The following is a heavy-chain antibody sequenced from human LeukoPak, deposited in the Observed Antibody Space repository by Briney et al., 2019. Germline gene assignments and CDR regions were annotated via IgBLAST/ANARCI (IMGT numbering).Heavy chain of an antibody. D-gene: IGHD3-22*01. CDR3: ARNAGTYYYDSSGYWMDY. J-gene: IGHJ4*02. CDR1: GYTFTSYG. V-gene: IGHV1-18*01. Sequence: ASVKVSCKASGYTFTSYGISWVRQAPGQGLEWMGWISAYNGNTNYAQKLQGRVTMTTDTSTRTAYTELRSLRSDDTAVYYCARNAGTYYYDSSGYWMDYWGQGTLVTVSS. CDR2: ISAYNGNT.